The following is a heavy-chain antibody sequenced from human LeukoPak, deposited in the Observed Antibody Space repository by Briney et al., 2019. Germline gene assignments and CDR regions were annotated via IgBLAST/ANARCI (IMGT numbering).Heavy chain of an antibody. CDR2: ISGSGGNT. Sequence: PGGSLRLSCAASGFTFRTYAMSWVRQAPGKGLEWVSAISGSGGNTYYADSVQGRFTISRDNSKNTLYLQMNSLSAEDSAMYHCAKDFISGDGKWEVDYWGQGTLVTVSS. D-gene: IGHD7-27*01. CDR3: AKDFISGDGKWEVDY. J-gene: IGHJ4*02. CDR1: GFTFRTYA. V-gene: IGHV3-23*01.